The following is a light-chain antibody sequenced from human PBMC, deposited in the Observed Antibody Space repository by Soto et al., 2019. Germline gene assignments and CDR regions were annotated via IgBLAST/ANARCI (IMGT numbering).Light chain of an antibody. CDR1: QSISSTY. J-gene: IGKJ1*01. CDR3: QQYHSAPRT. V-gene: IGKV3-20*01. CDR2: DAS. Sequence: ENLFTQSPSTPSFSPGEKTTLPCKGRQSISSTYLAWYQQKPGQAPRLLIYDASTRATGIPDRFSGSGSGTDFTLTINRLEPEDYAVYHCQQYHSAPRTFGQGTKVDIK.